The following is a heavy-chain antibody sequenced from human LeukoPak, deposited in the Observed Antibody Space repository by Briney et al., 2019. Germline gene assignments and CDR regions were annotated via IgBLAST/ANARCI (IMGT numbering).Heavy chain of an antibody. Sequence: GGSLRLSCAASGFTFSSYGMHWVRQAPGKGLEWVAVISYDGSNKYYADSVKGRFTISRDNAMNSLYLQMNSLRAEDTAVYYCARDCYDTSGYYQTNDYWGQGALVSVST. V-gene: IGHV3-30*12. D-gene: IGHD3-22*01. J-gene: IGHJ4*02. CDR3: ARDCYDTSGYYQTNDY. CDR2: ISYDGSNK. CDR1: GFTFSSYG.